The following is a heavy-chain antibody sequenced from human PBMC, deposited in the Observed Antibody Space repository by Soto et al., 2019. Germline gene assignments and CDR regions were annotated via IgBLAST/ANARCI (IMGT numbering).Heavy chain of an antibody. V-gene: IGHV3-33*01. D-gene: IGHD1-26*01. CDR2: IWYDGSNK. CDR3: ARDRIEWEQYHYPAY. J-gene: IGHJ4*02. CDR1: GFTFSSYG. Sequence: GGSLRLSCAASGFTFSSYGMHWVRQAPGKGLEWVAVIWYDGSNKYYADSVKGRFTISRDNSKNTLYLQMNSLRAEDTAVYYCARDRIEWEQYHYPAYWGQGTLVTVSS.